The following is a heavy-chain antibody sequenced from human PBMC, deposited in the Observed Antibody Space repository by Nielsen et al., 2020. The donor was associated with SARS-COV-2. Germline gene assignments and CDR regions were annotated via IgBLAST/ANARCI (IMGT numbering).Heavy chain of an antibody. J-gene: IGHJ3*02. CDR3: GRAFDI. V-gene: IGHV3-30*04. CDR1: GFTFSSYA. Sequence: SLKISCAASGFTFSSYAMHWVRQAPGKGLEWVAVISYDGSNKYYADSVKGRCTISRDNSKNTLYLGVNSLRPEDTAVYFCGRAFDIWGQGTMVTVSS. CDR2: ISYDGSNK.